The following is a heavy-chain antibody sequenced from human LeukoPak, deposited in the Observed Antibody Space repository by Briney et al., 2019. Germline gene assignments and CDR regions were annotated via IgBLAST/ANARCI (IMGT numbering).Heavy chain of an antibody. J-gene: IGHJ4*02. Sequence: SQTLSLTCTVSGGSISSGGYYWSWIRQHPGKGLEWIGYIYYSGSTYYNPSLKSRVTISVDTSKNQFPLKLSSVTAADTAVYYCARGGYYYDSSGDRSFSDYWGQGTLVTVSS. CDR1: GGSISSGGYY. CDR2: IYYSGST. V-gene: IGHV4-31*03. D-gene: IGHD3-22*01. CDR3: ARGGYYYDSSGDRSFSDY.